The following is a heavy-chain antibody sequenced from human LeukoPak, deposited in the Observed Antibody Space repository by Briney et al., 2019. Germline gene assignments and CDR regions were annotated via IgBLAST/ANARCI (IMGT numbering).Heavy chain of an antibody. J-gene: IGHJ5*02. CDR3: ARGALYYYGSGSYHHNWFDP. V-gene: IGHV4-34*01. D-gene: IGHD3-10*01. CDR1: GGSFSGYY. CDR2: INHSGST. Sequence: PSETLSLTCAVYGGSFSGYYWSWTRQPPGKGLEWIGEINHSGSTNYNPSLKSRVTISVDTSKNQFSLKLSSVTAADTAVYYCARGALYYYGSGSYHHNWFDPWGQGTLVTVSS.